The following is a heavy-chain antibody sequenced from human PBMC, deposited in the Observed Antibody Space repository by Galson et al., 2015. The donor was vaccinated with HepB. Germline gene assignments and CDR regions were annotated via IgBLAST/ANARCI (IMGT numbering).Heavy chain of an antibody. D-gene: IGHD6-13*01. Sequence: SVKVSCKASGYTFTNYAMHWVRQAPGQRLEWMGWINAGNGNTKYSQKFQGRVTITRGTSASTAYMELSSLRSEDTAVYYCASRGRSAAAGMGYWGQGTLVTVSS. CDR3: ASRGRSAAAGMGY. J-gene: IGHJ4*02. V-gene: IGHV1-3*01. CDR1: GYTFTNYA. CDR2: INAGNGNT.